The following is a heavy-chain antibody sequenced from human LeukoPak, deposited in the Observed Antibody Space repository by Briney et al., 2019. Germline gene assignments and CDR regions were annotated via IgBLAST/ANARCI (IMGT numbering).Heavy chain of an antibody. CDR2: ISAYNGNT. CDR3: ARDWGDYYDSSGYFHAFDI. V-gene: IGHV1-18*01. J-gene: IGHJ3*02. CDR1: GYTFTSYG. D-gene: IGHD3-22*01. Sequence: ASVKVSCKASGYTFTSYGISWVRQAPGQGLEWMGWISAYNGNTNYAQKLQGRVTMTTNTSTSTAYMELRSLRSDDTAVYYCARDWGDYYDSSGYFHAFDIWGQGTMVTVSS.